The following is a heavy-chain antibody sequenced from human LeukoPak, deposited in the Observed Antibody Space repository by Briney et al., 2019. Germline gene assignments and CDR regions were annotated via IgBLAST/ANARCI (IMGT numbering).Heavy chain of an antibody. J-gene: IGHJ4*02. Sequence: SETLSRTCTVSGGSISSYYWGWLRQPPGKGLEWIGYIYYSGSTNYNPSLKSRVTISVDTSKNQFSLKLSSVTAADTAVYYCAAGYDSSGYQFDYWGQGTLVTVSS. V-gene: IGHV4-59*01. CDR1: GGSISSYY. D-gene: IGHD3-22*01. CDR3: AAGYDSSGYQFDY. CDR2: IYYSGST.